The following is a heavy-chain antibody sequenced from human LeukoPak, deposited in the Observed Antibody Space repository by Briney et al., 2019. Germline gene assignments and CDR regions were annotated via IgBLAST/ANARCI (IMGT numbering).Heavy chain of an antibody. J-gene: IGHJ1*01. D-gene: IGHD6-19*01. CDR1: GFSFDSYA. Sequence: GGSLRLSCVVSGFSFDSYAMHWVRQAPGKGLQWVAGLWYDGSNENYADSVKGRFTISRDNSKNAVYLQMNSLRGEDTALYKGSGWLRQVYFQHWGQGTQVTVSS. CDR3: SGWLRQVYFQH. CDR2: LWYDGSNE. V-gene: IGHV3-33*01.